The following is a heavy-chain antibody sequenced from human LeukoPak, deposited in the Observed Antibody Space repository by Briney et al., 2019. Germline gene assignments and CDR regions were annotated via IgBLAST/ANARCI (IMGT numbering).Heavy chain of an antibody. J-gene: IGHJ5*02. CDR2: IKQDGSEK. CDR1: GFTFSSYW. D-gene: IGHD2-2*01. CDR3: ARVGVGCSSTSCYYWFDP. V-gene: IGHV3-7*01. Sequence: QPGGSLRLSCAASGFTFSSYWMSWVRQAPGKGLEWVANIKQDGSEKYYVDSVKGRFTISRDNAKNSLYLQMNSLRAEDTAVDYCARVGVGCSSTSCYYWFDPWGQGTLVTVSS.